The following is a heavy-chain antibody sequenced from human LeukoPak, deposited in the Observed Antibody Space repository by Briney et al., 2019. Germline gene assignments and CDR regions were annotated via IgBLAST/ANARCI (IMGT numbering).Heavy chain of an antibody. V-gene: IGHV3-23*01. Sequence: PGGSLRLSCAASGFTFSSYAMSWVRQAPGKGLEWVSAISGSGGSTYYADSVKGRFTISRDNAKNTLYLQMNSLRAEDTAVYYCARVWERGYSYGYGNFFYYYYYGMDVWGQGTTVTVSS. CDR2: ISGSGGST. D-gene: IGHD5-18*01. CDR1: GFTFSSYA. J-gene: IGHJ6*02. CDR3: ARVWERGYSYGYGNFFYYYYYGMDV.